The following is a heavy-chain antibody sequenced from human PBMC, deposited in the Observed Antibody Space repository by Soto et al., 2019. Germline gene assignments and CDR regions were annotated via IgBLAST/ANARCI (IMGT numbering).Heavy chain of an antibody. V-gene: IGHV5-10-1*01. CDR3: ARLSYYNYGMDV. CDR2: IDPSDSYT. CDR1: GNSFTSHW. J-gene: IGHJ6*02. Sequence: PXESLKISFKGSGNSFTSHWISWVRQMPGKGLEWMGRIDPSDSYTNYSPSFQGHVTISVDKSITTAYLQWSSLKASDTAMYYCARLSYYNYGMDVWGQGTTVTVSS.